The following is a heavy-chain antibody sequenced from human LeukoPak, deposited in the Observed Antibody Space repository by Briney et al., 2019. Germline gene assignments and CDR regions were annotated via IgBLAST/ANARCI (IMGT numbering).Heavy chain of an antibody. CDR2: IYSGGIT. Sequence: GGSLRLSCAASGFTVSNNYMSWVRQAPGKGLEWVSVIYSGGITYYADSVKGRFTISRDNSNNTLHLQMHSLRAEDTAMYYCARRKGTSWSSDYWGQGTLVTVSS. V-gene: IGHV3-66*01. CDR3: ARRKGTSWSSDY. J-gene: IGHJ4*02. CDR1: GFTVSNNY. D-gene: IGHD6-13*01.